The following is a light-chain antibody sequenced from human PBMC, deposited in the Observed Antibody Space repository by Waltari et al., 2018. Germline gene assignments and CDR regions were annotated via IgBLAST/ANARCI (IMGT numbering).Light chain of an antibody. Sequence: DIQMTQSPSSLSASVGDRVTITCRASQSISSYLNWYQQKPGKAPNLLIYAASSLQSGVPSRFSGGGSGTDFTLTISSLQPEDFATYYCQQSYSTPPFTFGPGTKVDIK. CDR1: QSISSY. J-gene: IGKJ3*01. V-gene: IGKV1-39*01. CDR2: AAS. CDR3: QQSYSTPPFT.